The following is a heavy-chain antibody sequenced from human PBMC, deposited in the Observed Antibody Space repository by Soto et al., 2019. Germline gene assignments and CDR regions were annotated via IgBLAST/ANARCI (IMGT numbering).Heavy chain of an antibody. V-gene: IGHV3-30-3*01. D-gene: IGHD3-10*01. CDR1: GFNFSQHA. CDR2: ISYGGSKK. CDR3: ARECSVICGEACDV. J-gene: IGHJ3*01. Sequence: PGGSLRLSCAASGFNFSQHAIHWVRQAPGKGLEWVAVISYGGSKKYYADSVSGRFSISRDNSKATMFLHMNNLRIDDTAVYFCARECSVICGEACDVWGQGTMVTVSS.